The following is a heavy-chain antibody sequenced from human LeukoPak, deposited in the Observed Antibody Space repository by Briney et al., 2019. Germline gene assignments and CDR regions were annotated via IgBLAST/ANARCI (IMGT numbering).Heavy chain of an antibody. V-gene: IGHV3-23*01. D-gene: IGHD3-22*01. CDR2: IIYSGGAT. J-gene: IGHJ4*02. Sequence: GGSLRLSCAASGFTFSRSAMTWVRQGPGTGLEFVASIIYSGGATYYADSVKGRFTISRDNSKNTLYPQMNSLRAEDTALYYCAKDGLYYDGSEHVYYFDSWGQGTLVTVSS. CDR1: GFTFSRSA. CDR3: AKDGLYYDGSEHVYYFDS.